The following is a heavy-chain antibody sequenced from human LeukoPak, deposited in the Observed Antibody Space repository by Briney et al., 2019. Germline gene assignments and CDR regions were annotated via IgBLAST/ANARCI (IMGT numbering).Heavy chain of an antibody. J-gene: IGHJ5*02. D-gene: IGHD1-1*01. CDR3: ATDLAGELERPWFDP. Sequence: ASVTVSCKVSGYTLTELSMHWVRQAPGKGLEWMGGFDPEDGETIYAQKFQGRVTMTEDTSTDTAYMELSSLRSEDTAVYYCATDLAGELERPWFDPWGQGTLVTVSS. V-gene: IGHV1-24*01. CDR2: FDPEDGET. CDR1: GYTLTELS.